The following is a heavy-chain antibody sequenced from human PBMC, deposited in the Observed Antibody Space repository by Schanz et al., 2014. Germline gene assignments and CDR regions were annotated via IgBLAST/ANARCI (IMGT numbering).Heavy chain of an antibody. V-gene: IGHV3-23*04. Sequence: EVQLVESGGGLVQPGGSLRLSCAASGITFSDYAMSWVRQAPGKGLEWVSTIASGGSHTFYADSVTGRFTISRDNAKKSLFLQMNSLRGEDTAVYFCAKGRGGTSSEGLDQYYGMDVWGQGTTVTVSS. D-gene: IGHD6-6*01. J-gene: IGHJ6*02. CDR3: AKGRGGTSSEGLDQYYGMDV. CDR1: GITFSDYA. CDR2: IASGGSHT.